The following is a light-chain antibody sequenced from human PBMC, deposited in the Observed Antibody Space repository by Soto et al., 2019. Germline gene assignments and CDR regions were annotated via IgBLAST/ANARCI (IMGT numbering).Light chain of an antibody. CDR1: ETVATN. CDR2: GAY. J-gene: IGKJ1*01. CDR3: QQYFEWPPMT. V-gene: IGKV3-15*01. Sequence: VMTQSPATLSVSPGERATLSCWASETVATNLAWYQQKPGQAPRLLISGAYTRAAGISDRFRGSGSGTEFTLTISSLRSEDSAIYYCQQYFEWPPMTCGQGTKVDIK.